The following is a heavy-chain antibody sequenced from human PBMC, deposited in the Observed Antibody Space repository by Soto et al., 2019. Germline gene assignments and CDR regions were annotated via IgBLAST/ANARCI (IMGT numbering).Heavy chain of an antibody. CDR2: INPYSGDT. J-gene: IGHJ5*02. V-gene: IGHV1-2*02. CDR1: GYTFTDYF. Sequence: QEQLVQSGGEVKKPGASVTVSCKASGYTFTDYFIHWVRQAPGQGLEWMGWINPYSGDTYYTRKFQGMVTLTRETSISTAYMELRRLISDDTAVYYCASPGAEKWLDPWGQGTLVTVSS. D-gene: IGHD4-17*01. CDR3: ASPGAEKWLDP.